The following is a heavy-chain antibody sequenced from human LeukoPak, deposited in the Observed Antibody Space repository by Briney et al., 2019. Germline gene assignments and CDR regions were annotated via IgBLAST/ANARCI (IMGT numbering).Heavy chain of an antibody. J-gene: IGHJ4*02. CDR3: AKDRECSGGACYRYFDY. D-gene: IGHD2-15*01. V-gene: IGHV3-23*01. CDR1: RFSFNNYA. Sequence: PGGSLRLSCAASRFSFNNYAMSWVRQAPGKGLEWVSAIRGSGGSASYADSVQGRFTISRDNSENTLYLQMSSLRAEDTAVYYCAKDRECSGGACYRYFDYWGQGTLVTISS. CDR2: IRGSGGSA.